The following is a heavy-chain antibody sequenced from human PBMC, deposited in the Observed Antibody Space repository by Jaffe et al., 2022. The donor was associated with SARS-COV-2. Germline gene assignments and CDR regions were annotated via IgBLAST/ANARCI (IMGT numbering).Heavy chain of an antibody. CDR1: GGSISSSSYY. V-gene: IGHV4-39*01. J-gene: IGHJ4*02. CDR2: IYYSGST. CDR3: ARHVTFTQNYYGSGSYFDY. Sequence: QLQLQESGPGLVKPSETLSLTCTVSGGSISSSSYYWGWIRQPPGKGLEWIGSIYYSGSTYYNPSLKSRVTISVDTSKNQFSLKLSSVTAADTAVYYCARHVTFTQNYYGSGSYFDYWGQGTLVTVSS. D-gene: IGHD3-10*01.